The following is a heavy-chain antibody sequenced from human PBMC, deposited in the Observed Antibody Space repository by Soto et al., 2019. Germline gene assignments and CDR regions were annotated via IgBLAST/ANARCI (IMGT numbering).Heavy chain of an antibody. CDR1: GVSFSTYS. V-gene: IGHV3-21*01. Sequence: XGSLRLSCEASGVSFSTYSMHWVRKAPGKGLEWVSSIGRRSDIYYADSVKGRFTISRDNAKNSVSLQMNSLRDEDTAVYYCAREETAWPLAYGLDVWGQGTTVTVSS. D-gene: IGHD2-21*02. CDR2: IGRRSDI. J-gene: IGHJ6*02. CDR3: AREETAWPLAYGLDV.